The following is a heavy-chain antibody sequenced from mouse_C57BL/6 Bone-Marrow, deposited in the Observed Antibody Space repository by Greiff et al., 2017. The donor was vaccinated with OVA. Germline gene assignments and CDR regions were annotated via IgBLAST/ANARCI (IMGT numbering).Heavy chain of an antibody. CDR3: ARSTTTVYAMDY. Sequence: EVQLQESGPVLVKPGASVKMSCKASGYTFTDYYMNWVKQSHGKCLEWIGVINPYNGGTSYNQKFKGKATLTVDKSSSTAYMELNSLTSEDSAVYYCARSTTTVYAMDYCGQGTSVTVSS. CDR2: INPYNGGT. V-gene: IGHV1-19*01. J-gene: IGHJ4*01. D-gene: IGHD1-1*01. CDR1: GYTFTDYY.